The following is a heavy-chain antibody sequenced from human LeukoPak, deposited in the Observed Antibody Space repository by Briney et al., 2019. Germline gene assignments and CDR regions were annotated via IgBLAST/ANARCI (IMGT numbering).Heavy chain of an antibody. J-gene: IGHJ4*02. CDR1: GGSMNSYN. CDR2: ISDTGYT. V-gene: IGHV4-59*01. D-gene: IGHD2-21*02. CDR3: ARDLLPVTA. Sequence: PSETLSLTCTVSGGSMNSYNWSWIRQSPGTGLEWFGTISDTGYTIYNPSLKSRVTISIDTSKNQFYLKLTSVTAADTAVYYCARDLLPVTAWGQGTLVIVSS.